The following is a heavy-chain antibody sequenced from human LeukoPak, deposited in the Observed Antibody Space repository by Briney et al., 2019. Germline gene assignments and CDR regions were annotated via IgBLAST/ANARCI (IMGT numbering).Heavy chain of an antibody. J-gene: IGHJ4*02. V-gene: IGHV1-18*01. CDR3: ATLPGATTPG. CDR2: ISAYNGNT. D-gene: IGHD1-26*01. Sequence: ASVKVSCKASGYTFTTYIIHWVRQAPGQGPEWMGWISAYNGNTNYAQKFQGRVTMTEDTPTDTAYMELSSLRSEDTAVYYCATLPGATTPGWGQGTLVTVSS. CDR1: GYTFTTYI.